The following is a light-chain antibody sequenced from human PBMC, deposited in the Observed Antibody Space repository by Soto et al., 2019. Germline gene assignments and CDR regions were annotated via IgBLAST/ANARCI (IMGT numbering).Light chain of an antibody. V-gene: IGLV2-14*03. CDR1: SSEVGGYNY. J-gene: IGLJ1*01. CDR3: SSYRRASTYV. CDR2: DVT. Sequence: QSLLTQPASVSGSPGTSITVSCTGTSSEVGGYNYVSWYQQHPGKAPRLMIYDVTNRPSGVSNRFSGSKSGNTASLTISGLQAEDEADYYCSSYRRASTYVFGTGTKVTVL.